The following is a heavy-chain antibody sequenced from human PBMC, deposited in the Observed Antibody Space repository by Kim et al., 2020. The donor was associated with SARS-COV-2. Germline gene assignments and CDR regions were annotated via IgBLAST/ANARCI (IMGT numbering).Heavy chain of an antibody. CDR2: ITGSGGST. CDR3: ATKLLGGY. J-gene: IGHJ4*02. Sequence: GSLRLSCAASGFTFSNYAMNWVRQAPGKGLEWVSSITGSGGSTYYADSVKGRFTISRDNSKNTLYLQMNSLRAEDTALYYCATKLLGGYWGQGTLVTVSS. CDR1: GFTFSNYA. V-gene: IGHV3-23*01. D-gene: IGHD2-21*01.